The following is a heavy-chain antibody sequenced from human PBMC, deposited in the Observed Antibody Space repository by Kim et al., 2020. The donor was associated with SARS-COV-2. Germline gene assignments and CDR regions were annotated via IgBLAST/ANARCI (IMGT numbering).Heavy chain of an antibody. CDR1: GYTFTSYA. CDR3: ASSPGVVVPAAFSLYYYYGMDV. V-gene: IGHV7-4-1*02. CDR2: INTNTGNP. D-gene: IGHD2-2*01. Sequence: ASVKVSCKASGYTFTSYAMNWVRQAPGQGLEWMGWINTNTGNPTYAQGFTGRFVFSLDTSVSTAYLQISSLKAEDTAVYYCASSPGVVVPAAFSLYYYYGMDVWGQGTTVTVSS. J-gene: IGHJ6*02.